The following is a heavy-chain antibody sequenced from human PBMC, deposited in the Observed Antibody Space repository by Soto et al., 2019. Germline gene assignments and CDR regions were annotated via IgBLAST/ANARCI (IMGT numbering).Heavy chain of an antibody. J-gene: IGHJ6*02. CDR2: IYYSGST. D-gene: IGHD3-3*01. CDR3: ASDRVLEWSAYYYGMHV. CDR1: GGSISSGDYY. V-gene: IGHV4-30-4*01. Sequence: SETLSLTCTVSGGSISSGDYYWSWIRQPPGKGLEWIGYIYYSGSTYYNPSLKSRVTISVDTSKNQFSLKLSSVTAADTAVYYCASDRVLEWSAYYYGMHVWGQGTTVTVSS.